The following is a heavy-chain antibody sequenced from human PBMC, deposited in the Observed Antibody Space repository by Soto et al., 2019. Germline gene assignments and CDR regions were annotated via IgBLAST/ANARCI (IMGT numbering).Heavy chain of an antibody. V-gene: IGHV4-39*01. CDR3: ASRDARGYFPPYYFAY. Sequence: QLQLQESGPGLVKPSETLSLTCTVSGGSISSSNYYWAWIHQPPGKGLEWIGTISYSGSAYYNPSLKSRVTISVATSQTHFSLTLSAVTAADTAVYYCASRDARGYFPPYYFAYWGQGTLVTVSS. CDR1: GGSISSSNYY. J-gene: IGHJ4*02. D-gene: IGHD3-3*01. CDR2: ISYSGSA.